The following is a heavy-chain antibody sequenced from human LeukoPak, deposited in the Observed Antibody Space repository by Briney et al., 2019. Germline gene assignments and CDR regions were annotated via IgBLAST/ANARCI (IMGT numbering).Heavy chain of an antibody. CDR2: ISTYNGHT. CDR1: GYTFTSYG. Sequence: ASVKVSCKTSGYTFTSYGISWVRQTPGQGLEWVGWISTYNGHTNYAQKFQGRVTMTTDTSTSTAYMELRSLRSDDTAVYYCARDPLAYCGGDCYHRFFDYWGQGTLVTVSS. J-gene: IGHJ4*02. CDR3: ARDPLAYCGGDCYHRFFDY. D-gene: IGHD2-21*02. V-gene: IGHV1-18*01.